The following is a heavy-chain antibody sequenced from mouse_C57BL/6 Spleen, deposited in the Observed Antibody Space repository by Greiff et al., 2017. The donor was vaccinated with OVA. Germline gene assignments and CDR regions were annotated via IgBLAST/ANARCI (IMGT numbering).Heavy chain of an antibody. V-gene: IGHV1-15*01. CDR3: TRDDFDY. CDR2: IDPETGGT. J-gene: IGHJ2*01. CDR1: GYTFTDYE. Sequence: QVQLQQSGAELVRPGASVTLSCKASGYTFTDYEMHWVKQTPVHGLEWIGAIDPETGGTAYNQKFKGQAILTADKSSSTAYMELRSLTSEDSAVYYGTRDDFDYWGQGTTLTVSS.